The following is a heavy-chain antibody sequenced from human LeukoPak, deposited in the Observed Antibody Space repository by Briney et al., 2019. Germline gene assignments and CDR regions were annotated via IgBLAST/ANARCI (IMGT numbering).Heavy chain of an antibody. CDR2: ISYDGSNK. V-gene: IGHV3-30-3*01. Sequence: GRSLRLSCAASGFTFSSYAMHWVRQAPGKGLEWVAVISYDGSNKYYADFVKGRFTISRDNSKNTLYLQMNSLRAEDTAVYYCARAEQLALPFDYWGQGTLVTVSS. D-gene: IGHD6-6*01. CDR1: GFTFSSYA. CDR3: ARAEQLALPFDY. J-gene: IGHJ4*02.